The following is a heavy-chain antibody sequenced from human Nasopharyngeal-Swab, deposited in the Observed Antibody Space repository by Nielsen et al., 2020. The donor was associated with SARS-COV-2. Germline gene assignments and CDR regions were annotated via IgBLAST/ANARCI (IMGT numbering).Heavy chain of an antibody. CDR3: VGDTGAWDFDY. Sequence: GESLKISCVGSGFSLSNYWMSWVRQAPGRGLEWVANIRRDSGARFYVDSVKGRFTISRDNAKNSLYLQMNSLRAEDTAVYYCVGDTGAWDFDYWGQGTLITVSS. D-gene: IGHD1-26*01. CDR2: IRRDSGAR. CDR1: GFSLSNYW. V-gene: IGHV3-7*01. J-gene: IGHJ4*02.